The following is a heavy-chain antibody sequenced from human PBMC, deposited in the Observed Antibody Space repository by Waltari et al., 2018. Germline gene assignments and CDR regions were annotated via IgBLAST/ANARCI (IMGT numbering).Heavy chain of an antibody. CDR3: ASSGPALGSFHI. J-gene: IGHJ3*02. V-gene: IGHV3-74*01. D-gene: IGHD3-10*01. CDR1: GFTFSSYW. Sequence: EVQLVESGGGLVQPGGSLRRSCVASGFTFSSYWMHGVRQAPGKGLVWVSRINSDGSSTRSADTVEGRFTISRDNAKNTLYLQMNSLRTEDTAVYYCASSGPALGSFHIWGQGTMVTVS. CDR2: INSDGSST.